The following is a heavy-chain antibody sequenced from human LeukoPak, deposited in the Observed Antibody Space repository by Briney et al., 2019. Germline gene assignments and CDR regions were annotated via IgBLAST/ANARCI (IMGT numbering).Heavy chain of an antibody. V-gene: IGHV6-1*01. CDR2: TYYRSKWHN. CDR3: AREGDLYSSSPRFDY. CDR1: GDSVSSSSAV. J-gene: IGHJ4*02. Sequence: SQTLSLTCAVSGDSVSSSSAVWNWIRQSPSRGLEWLGRTYYRSKWHNEYAESVKSRISITSDTSKNQFSLQLNSVTPEDTAVYYCAREGDLYSSSPRFDYWGQGTLVTVSS. D-gene: IGHD6-13*01.